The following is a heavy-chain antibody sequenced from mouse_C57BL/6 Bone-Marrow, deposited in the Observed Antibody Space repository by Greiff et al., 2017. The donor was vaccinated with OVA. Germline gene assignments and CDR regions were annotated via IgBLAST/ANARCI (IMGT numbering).Heavy chain of an antibody. V-gene: IGHV1-69*01. CDR3: ARDGYSYAMDY. Sequence: VQLQQSGAELVMPGASVKLSCKASGYTFTSYWMHWVKQRPGQGLEWIGEIDPSDSYTNYNQKFKGKSTLTVDKSSSTAYMQLSSLTSEDSAVYYCARDGYSYAMDYWGQGTSVTVSS. D-gene: IGHD2-3*01. J-gene: IGHJ4*01. CDR1: GYTFTSYW. CDR2: IDPSDSYT.